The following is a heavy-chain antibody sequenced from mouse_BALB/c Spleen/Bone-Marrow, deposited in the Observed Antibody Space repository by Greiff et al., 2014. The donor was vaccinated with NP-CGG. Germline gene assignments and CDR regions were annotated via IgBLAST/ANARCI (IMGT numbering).Heavy chain of an antibody. CDR3: ASPYGNYDAMDY. CDR1: GYTFTSYW. J-gene: IGHJ4*01. V-gene: IGHV1-87*01. D-gene: IGHD2-1*01. CDR2: IYPGDGDT. Sequence: VKLQESGAELARPGAPVKLSCKASGYTFTSYWMQWVKQRPGQGLEWIGAIYPGDGDTRYTQKFRGKATLTADKSSNTAYMQLSSLTSEDSAVYFCASPYGNYDAMDYWGQGTSVTVSS.